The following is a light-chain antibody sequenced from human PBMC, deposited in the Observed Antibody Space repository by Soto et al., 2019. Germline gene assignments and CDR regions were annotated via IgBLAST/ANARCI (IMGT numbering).Light chain of an antibody. CDR3: SSYAGSNNLYV. CDR2: EVS. V-gene: IGLV2-8*01. CDR1: SSDIGVYNY. J-gene: IGLJ1*01. Sequence: QSVLTQPPSASGSAGESVPISCTGTSSDIGVYNYFSWYRQHPGKAPKLMIYEVSKRPSGVPDRVSGSTSGNTASLTVSGLPAEDEAEYYCSSYAGSNNLYVFGTGTKVTVL.